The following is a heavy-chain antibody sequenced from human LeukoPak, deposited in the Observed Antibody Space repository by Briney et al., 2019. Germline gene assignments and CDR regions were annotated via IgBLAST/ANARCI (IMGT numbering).Heavy chain of an antibody. J-gene: IGHJ5*02. CDR3: AILTGIAAAA. CDR1: GFTFSSYW. D-gene: IGHD6-13*01. V-gene: IGHV3-74*01. Sequence: PGGPLRLSCVASGFTFSSYWMHWVRQAPGKGLVWVSRINSDGSTTTYADSVKGRFTISRDNAKNTLYLQMNSLRAEDTAIYYCAILTGIAAAAWGQGTLVTVSS. CDR2: INSDGSTT.